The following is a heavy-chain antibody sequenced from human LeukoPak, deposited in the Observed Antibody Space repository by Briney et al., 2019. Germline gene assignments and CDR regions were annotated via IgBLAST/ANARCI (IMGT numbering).Heavy chain of an antibody. D-gene: IGHD5-12*01. CDR2: ISSPGTTR. CDR3: ARNRDGYNVDY. V-gene: IGHV3-11*01. J-gene: IGHJ4*02. Sequence: AGGSLRLSCAASGFTFSDYYMSWIRQAPGRGLEWISYISSPGTTRYYADSVKGRFTISRDNARNSLFLQMNSLSAEDTAIYYCARNRDGYNVDYWGQGTTATVSS. CDR1: GFTFSDYY.